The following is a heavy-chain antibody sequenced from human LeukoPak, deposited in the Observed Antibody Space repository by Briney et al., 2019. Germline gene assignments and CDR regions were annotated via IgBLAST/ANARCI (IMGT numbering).Heavy chain of an antibody. V-gene: IGHV1-3*01. CDR3: ARVTFDDILTGYGYFDY. CDR2: INAGNGNT. CDR1: GYTFTSYA. J-gene: IGHJ4*02. D-gene: IGHD3-9*01. Sequence: ASVKVSCKASGYTFTSYAMHWVRQAPGQRLEWMGWINAGNGNTKYSQKFQGRVTITRDTSASTAYMELSSLRSEDTAVYYCARVTFDDILTGYGYFDYWGQGTLVTVSS.